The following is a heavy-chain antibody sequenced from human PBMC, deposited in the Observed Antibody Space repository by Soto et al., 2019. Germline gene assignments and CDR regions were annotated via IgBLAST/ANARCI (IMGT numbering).Heavy chain of an antibody. CDR1: GGTSSRYA. D-gene: IGHD2-21*02. CDR2: IIPIVASA. V-gene: IGHV1-69*13. J-gene: IGHJ6*02. Sequence: SVKVSCKASGGTSSRYAISWVRQAPGQGLQWMGGIIPIVASANYPQRFQGRVTITADESTATAYMELRNLRSEDTAVYYCARGVVVTAIPYYYYAMDVWGQGTTVTVSS. CDR3: ARGVVVTAIPYYYYAMDV.